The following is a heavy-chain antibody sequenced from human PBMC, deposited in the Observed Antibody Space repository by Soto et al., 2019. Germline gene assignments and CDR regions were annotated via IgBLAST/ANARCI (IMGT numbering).Heavy chain of an antibody. Sequence: PSETLSLTCSVSGASINSDGHYWSWSRQVPXRGLEGLGYIYSSGSSDYNPSLKSRLTITLDTSKNQFSLRLISLTAADTAVYFCAADTQTDDLGDYSAAFDIWGQGTLVTVSS. D-gene: IGHD4-17*01. CDR3: AADTQTDDLGDYSAAFDI. CDR2: IYSSGSS. V-gene: IGHV4-31*02. CDR1: GASINSDGHY. J-gene: IGHJ3*02.